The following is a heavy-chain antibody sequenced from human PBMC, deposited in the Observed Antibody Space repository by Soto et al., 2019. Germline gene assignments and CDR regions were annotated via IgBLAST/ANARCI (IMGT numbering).Heavy chain of an antibody. D-gene: IGHD3-22*01. CDR3: ATVDYDTSGDYGDYYYYYGMDV. CDR2: IIPIFGTA. V-gene: IGHV1-69*13. Sequence: EASVKVSCKASGGTFSSYAISWVRQAPGQGLEWMGGIIPIFGTANYAQKFQGRVTITADESTSTAYMELSSLRSEDTAVYYCATVDYDTSGDYGDYYYYYGMDVCGQVTTVTVSS. CDR1: GGTFSSYA. J-gene: IGHJ6*02.